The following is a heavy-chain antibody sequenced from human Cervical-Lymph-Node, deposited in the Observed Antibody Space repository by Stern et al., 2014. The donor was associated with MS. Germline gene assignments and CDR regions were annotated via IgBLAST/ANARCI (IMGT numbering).Heavy chain of an antibody. Sequence: QVQLVESGPGLLRPSETLSLTCTVSGASITSYYWSWIRQPPGKGLEWIGYIYYRGNTNYNASLKGRVAISIGTSKTQCSLRLSSVTAADTAVYYWARATDLWGQGTLVTVSS. CDR2: IYYRGNT. CDR1: GASITSYY. J-gene: IGHJ5*02. CDR3: ARATDL. V-gene: IGHV4-59*01.